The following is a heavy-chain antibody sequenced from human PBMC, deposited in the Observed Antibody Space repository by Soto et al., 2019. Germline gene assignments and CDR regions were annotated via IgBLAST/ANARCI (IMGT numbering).Heavy chain of an antibody. J-gene: IGHJ4*02. CDR3: AKDTYYYDRSGYYTYDY. V-gene: IGHV3-30*18. CDR1: GFTFSSYG. D-gene: IGHD3-22*01. Sequence: GGSLRLSSAASGFTFSSYGVHRVRHAPGKGLEGVAVISYDGSNKHYADSVKGRFTISRDNSKNTLDLQMNSLRAEDTAVYYCAKDTYYYDRSGYYTYDYWGQGT. CDR2: ISYDGSNK.